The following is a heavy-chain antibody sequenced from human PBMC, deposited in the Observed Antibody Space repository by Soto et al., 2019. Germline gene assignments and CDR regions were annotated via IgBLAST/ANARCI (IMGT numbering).Heavy chain of an antibody. V-gene: IGHV3-30*03. J-gene: IGHJ6*02. CDR2: IYYDGSYK. D-gene: IGHD6-19*01. CDR3: ARDVSGWYGMDV. CDR1: GFSFSRFG. Sequence: GGSLRLSCAASGFSFSRFGFHWVRQAPGKGLEWVAVIYYDGSYKYYADSVKGRFTISRDNSKNTLYLQMNSLRAEDTAVYYCARDVSGWYGMDVWGQGTTVTVSS.